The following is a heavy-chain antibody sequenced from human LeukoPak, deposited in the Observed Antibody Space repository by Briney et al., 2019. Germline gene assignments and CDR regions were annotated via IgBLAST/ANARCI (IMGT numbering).Heavy chain of an antibody. Sequence: GGSLRLSCAASGFTFSSNWMSWVRQAPGKGLEWVSHITSSSTIYYADSVKGRFTISRDNAKNSLYLQMNSLRDEDTAVYYCARRFDSWGQGTLVTVSS. CDR2: ITSSSTI. V-gene: IGHV3-48*02. CDR1: GFTFSSNW. CDR3: ARRFDS. J-gene: IGHJ4*02.